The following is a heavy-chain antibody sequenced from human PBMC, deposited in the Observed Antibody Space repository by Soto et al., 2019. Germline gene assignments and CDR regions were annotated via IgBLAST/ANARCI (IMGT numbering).Heavy chain of an antibody. CDR2: ISYDGSNK. CDR1: GFTFSSYG. V-gene: IGHV3-30*03. D-gene: IGHD6-6*01. CDR3: SVAARRGFDY. J-gene: IGHJ4*02. Sequence: ESGGGVVQPGRSLRLSCAASGFTFSSYGMHWVRQAPGKGLEWVAVISYDGSNKYYADSVKGRFTISRDNSKNTLYLQMNSLRAEDTAVYYCSVAARRGFDYWGQGTLVTVSS.